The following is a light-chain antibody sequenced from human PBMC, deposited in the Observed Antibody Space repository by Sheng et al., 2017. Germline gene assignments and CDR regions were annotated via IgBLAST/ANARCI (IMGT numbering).Light chain of an antibody. CDR1: SSDIGDYIY. V-gene: IGLV2-14*03. J-gene: IGLJ1*01. Sequence: QSALTQPASVSGSPGQSITISCTGTSSDIGDYIYVSWYQQHPGKAPKLMIYDVSSRPSGVSHRFSGSKSGNTASLTISGLQAEDEAVYYCSSYRPTNTPLTVFGTGPGHRP. CDR2: DVS. CDR3: SSYRPTNTPLTV.